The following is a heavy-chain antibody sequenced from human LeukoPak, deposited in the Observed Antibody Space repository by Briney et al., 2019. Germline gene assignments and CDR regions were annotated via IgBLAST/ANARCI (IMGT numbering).Heavy chain of an antibody. CDR3: ARARRTIGYCSSTSCLNWFDP. J-gene: IGHJ5*02. D-gene: IGHD2-2*01. Sequence: ASVKVSCKASGYTFTGYYMHWVRQAPGQGLEWMGWTNPNSGGTNYAQKFQGRVTMTRDTSISTAYMELSRLRSDDTAVYYCARARRTIGYCSSTSCLNWFDPWGQGTLVTVSS. CDR2: TNPNSGGT. V-gene: IGHV1-2*02. CDR1: GYTFTGYY.